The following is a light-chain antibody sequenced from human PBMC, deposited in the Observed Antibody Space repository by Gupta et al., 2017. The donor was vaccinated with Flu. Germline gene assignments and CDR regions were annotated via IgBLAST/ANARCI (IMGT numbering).Light chain of an antibody. CDR1: SSNIGSNT. CDR3: ATWHGTLNGVV. V-gene: IGLV1-44*01. J-gene: IGLJ3*02. CDR2: NND. Sequence: QPVLTQPPSVSGTPGQRVTISCSGSSSNIGSNTVNWHQQLPGTAPKLLIYNNDQRPSGVPDRFSGSKSGTSASLAISGLQSEDEADYYCATWHGTLNGVVFGGGTKLTVL.